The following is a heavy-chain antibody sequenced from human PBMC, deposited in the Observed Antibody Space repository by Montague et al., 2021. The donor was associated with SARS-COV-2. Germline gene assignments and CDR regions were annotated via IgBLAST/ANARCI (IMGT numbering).Heavy chain of an antibody. CDR2: IYYTGST. J-gene: IGHJ4*02. CDR1: DDSITSSTYY. D-gene: IGHD3-3*01. CDR3: ARGRSGFFNPLDY. V-gene: IGHV4-39*02. Sequence: SETLSLTCAVSDDSITSSTYYWAWIRQPPGKGLEWIGSIYYTGSTYYNPSLKSRVTMSVDTSKKHFSPNLNSVTAADTAVYYCARGRSGFFNPLDYWGQGTLVTVSS.